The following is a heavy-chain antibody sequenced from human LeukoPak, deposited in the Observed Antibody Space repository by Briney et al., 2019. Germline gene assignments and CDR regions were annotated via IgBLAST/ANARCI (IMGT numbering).Heavy chain of an antibody. Sequence: GESLKISCKGSGYSFTSYRIGWVRQMPGKGLEWMGIIYPGDSDTRYSPSFQGQVTISADKSISTAYLQWSSLKASDTAMYYCARRTYYYDSSGYEGYYFDYWGQGTLVTVSS. D-gene: IGHD3-22*01. CDR2: IYPGDSDT. V-gene: IGHV5-51*01. CDR1: GYSFTSYR. CDR3: ARRTYYYDSSGYEGYYFDY. J-gene: IGHJ4*02.